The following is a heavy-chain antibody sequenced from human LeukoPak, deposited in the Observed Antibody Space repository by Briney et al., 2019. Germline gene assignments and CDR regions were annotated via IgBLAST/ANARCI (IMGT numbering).Heavy chain of an antibody. Sequence: GASVKVSCKASGYTFTGYYMHWVRQAPGQGLEWMGWINPNSGGTNYAQKFQGRVTMTRDTSISTAYMELSRLRSDDTAVYYCARDPATRYGSGSEGLYYYYYMDVWGKGTTVTISS. CDR3: ARDPATRYGSGSEGLYYYYYMDV. D-gene: IGHD3-10*01. CDR1: GYTFTGYY. V-gene: IGHV1-2*02. J-gene: IGHJ6*03. CDR2: INPNSGGT.